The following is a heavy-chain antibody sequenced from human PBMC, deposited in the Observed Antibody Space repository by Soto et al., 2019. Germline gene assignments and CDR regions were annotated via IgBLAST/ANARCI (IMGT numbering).Heavy chain of an antibody. CDR3: AKDLLTTGIMVDS. CDR1: GFTLSSYA. D-gene: IGHD4-17*01. CDR2: ISGSDDST. Sequence: EVQLLESGGGLVQPGGSLRLSCADSGFTLSSYAMSWVRQAPGKGLEGVSIISGSDDSTYYADSVKGRFTISRDNSKNTLYLQMNSLRAEDTAIYYCAKDLLTTGIMVDSWGQGTLVTVSS. J-gene: IGHJ4*02. V-gene: IGHV3-23*01.